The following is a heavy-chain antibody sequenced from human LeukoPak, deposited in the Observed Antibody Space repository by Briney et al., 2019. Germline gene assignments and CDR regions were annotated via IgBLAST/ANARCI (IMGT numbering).Heavy chain of an antibody. CDR1: GGTFGSYA. D-gene: IGHD3-3*01. J-gene: IGHJ5*02. Sequence: ASVKVSCKASGGTFGSYAISWVRQAPGQGLEWMGGIIAIFGTANYAQKLQGRVTITADESTSTAYMEVSRLRSEDTAVYYCARVWALYYDFWSGPTPGWFDPWGQGTLVTVSS. V-gene: IGHV1-69*13. CDR2: IIAIFGTA. CDR3: ARVWALYYDFWSGPTPGWFDP.